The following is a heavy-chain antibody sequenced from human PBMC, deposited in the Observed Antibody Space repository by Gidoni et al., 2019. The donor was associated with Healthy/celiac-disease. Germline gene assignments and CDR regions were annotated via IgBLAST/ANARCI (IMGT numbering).Heavy chain of an antibody. CDR2: IYYSGST. D-gene: IGHD3-3*01. V-gene: IGHV4-59*01. J-gene: IGHJ3*02. CDR3: ASFYDFWSGYRVDAFDI. CDR1: GGSISSYY. Sequence: QVQLQESGPGLVKPSETLSLTCTVSGGSISSYYWSWIRQPPGKGLAWIGYIYYSGSTNYNPSLKSRVPISVDTSKNQFSLKLSSVTAADTAVYYCASFYDFWSGYRVDAFDIWGQGTMVTVSS.